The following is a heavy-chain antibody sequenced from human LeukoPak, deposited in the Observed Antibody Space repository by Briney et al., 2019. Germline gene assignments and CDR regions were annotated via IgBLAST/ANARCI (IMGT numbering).Heavy chain of an antibody. Sequence: GESLKISCAASGLSFSTYGLHWVRQAPGKGLEWVAFIRYDGSNKYYADSVKGRFTISRDNSKNTLYLQMNSLRAEDTAVYYCAKVQGYTSGWYQGYYYYGMDVWGQGTTVTVSS. J-gene: IGHJ6*02. CDR3: AKVQGYTSGWYQGYYYYGMDV. CDR2: IRYDGSNK. D-gene: IGHD6-19*01. V-gene: IGHV3-30*02. CDR1: GLSFSTYG.